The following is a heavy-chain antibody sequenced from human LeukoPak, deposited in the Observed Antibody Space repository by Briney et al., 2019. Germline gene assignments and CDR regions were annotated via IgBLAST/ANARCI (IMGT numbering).Heavy chain of an antibody. J-gene: IGHJ6*02. CDR1: GYTFISYD. D-gene: IGHD3-10*01. Sequence: ASVKVSCKASGYTFISYDINWVRQATGQGLEWMGWMNPNSGNTGYAQKFQGRVTMTRNTSISTAYMELSSLRSDDTAVYYCARDYMVRGLNYGMDVWGQGTTVTVSS. V-gene: IGHV1-8*01. CDR2: MNPNSGNT. CDR3: ARDYMVRGLNYGMDV.